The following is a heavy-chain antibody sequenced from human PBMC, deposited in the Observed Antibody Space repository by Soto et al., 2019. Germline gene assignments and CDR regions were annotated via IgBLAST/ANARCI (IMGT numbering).Heavy chain of an antibody. Sequence: GGSLRLSFAASGFTFSSYSMSWVRQAPGKGLEWVSAISGSGGSTYYADSVKGRFTISRDNSKNTLYLQMNSLRAEDTAVYYCAKSHSSGPYFDYWGQGTLVTVSS. V-gene: IGHV3-23*01. CDR1: GFTFSSYS. CDR2: ISGSGGST. CDR3: AKSHSSGPYFDY. J-gene: IGHJ4*02. D-gene: IGHD6-19*01.